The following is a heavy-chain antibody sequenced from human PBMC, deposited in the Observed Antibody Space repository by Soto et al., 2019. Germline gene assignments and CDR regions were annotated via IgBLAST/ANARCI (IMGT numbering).Heavy chain of an antibody. Sequence: GGSLRLSCAASGFTFSSYAMSWVRQAPGKGLEWVSAISGSGGSTYYADSVKGQFTISRDNSKNTLYLQMTSLDTEDTAIYYCVRDALSPGVEFYFDPWGQGTLVTVSS. J-gene: IGHJ5*02. CDR3: VRDALSPGVEFYFDP. V-gene: IGHV3-23*01. CDR2: ISGSGGST. CDR1: GFTFSSYA. D-gene: IGHD2-2*01.